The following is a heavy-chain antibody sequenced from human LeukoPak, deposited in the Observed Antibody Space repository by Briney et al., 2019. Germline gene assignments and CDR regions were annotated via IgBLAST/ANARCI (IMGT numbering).Heavy chain of an antibody. D-gene: IGHD5-18*01. CDR2: IYYSGST. V-gene: IGHV4-59*08. J-gene: IGHJ6*02. CDR3: ARHIQLWHPYYYYGMDV. CDR1: GGSISSYY. Sequence: KPSETLSLTCTVSGGSISSYYWSWIRQPPGKGLEWIGYIYYSGSTNYNPSLKSRVTISVDTSKNQFSLKLSSVTAADTAVYYCARHIQLWHPYYYYGMDVWGQGTTVTVSS.